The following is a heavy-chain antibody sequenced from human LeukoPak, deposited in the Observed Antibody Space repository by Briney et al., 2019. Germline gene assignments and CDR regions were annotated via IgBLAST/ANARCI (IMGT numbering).Heavy chain of an antibody. V-gene: IGHV3-74*01. Sequence: PGGSLRLSCAASGFTFSSYWMHWVRQAPGKGLVWASRINSDGSSTSYADSVKGRFTISRDNAKNTLYLQMNSLRAEDTAVYYCARVMITFGGFDPWGQGTLVTVSS. D-gene: IGHD3-16*01. CDR1: GFTFSSYW. CDR2: INSDGSST. CDR3: ARVMITFGGFDP. J-gene: IGHJ5*02.